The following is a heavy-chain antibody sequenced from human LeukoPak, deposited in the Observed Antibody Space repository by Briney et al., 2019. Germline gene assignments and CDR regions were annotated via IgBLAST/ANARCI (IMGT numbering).Heavy chain of an antibody. CDR1: GFTVSSNY. Sequence: GGSLRLSCAASGFTVSSNYMSWVRQAPGKGLEWVSAISGSGGSTYYADSVKGRFTISRDNSKNTLYLQMNSLRAEDTAVYYCAKFVEEGTHAFDYWGQGTLVTVSS. CDR2: ISGSGGST. J-gene: IGHJ4*02. D-gene: IGHD1-14*01. CDR3: AKFVEEGTHAFDY. V-gene: IGHV3-23*01.